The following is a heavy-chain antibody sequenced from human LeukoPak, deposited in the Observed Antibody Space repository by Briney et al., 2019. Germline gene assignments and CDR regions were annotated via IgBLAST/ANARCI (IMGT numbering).Heavy chain of an antibody. V-gene: IGHV1-18*04. CDR3: ARALYYGSGSYYFYYYYYMDV. CDR2: ISAYNGNT. Sequence: GASVKVSCKASGYTFTSYYMHWVRQAPGQGLEWMGWISAYNGNTNYAQKLQGRVTMTTDTSTSTAYMELRSLRSDDTAVYYCARALYYGSGSYYFYYYYYMDVWGKGTTVTVSS. CDR1: GYTFTSYY. J-gene: IGHJ6*03. D-gene: IGHD3-10*01.